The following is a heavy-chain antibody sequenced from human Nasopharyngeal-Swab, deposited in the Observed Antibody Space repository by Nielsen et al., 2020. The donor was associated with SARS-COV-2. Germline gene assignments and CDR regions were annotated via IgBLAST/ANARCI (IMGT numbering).Heavy chain of an antibody. CDR3: ARESHPPDWGSGGMDV. CDR2: IYYSGST. J-gene: IGHJ6*02. CDR1: GCSISSSSYY. Sequence: SETLSLTCTVSGCSISSSSYYWGWIRQPPGKGLEWIGSIYYSGSTYYNPSLKSRVTISVDTSKNQFSLKLSSVTAADTAVYYCARESHPPDWGSGGMDVWGQGTTVTVSS. V-gene: IGHV4-39*02. D-gene: IGHD7-27*01.